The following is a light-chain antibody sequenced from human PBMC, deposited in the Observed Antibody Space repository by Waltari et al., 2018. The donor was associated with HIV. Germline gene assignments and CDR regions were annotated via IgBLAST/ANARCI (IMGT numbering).Light chain of an antibody. V-gene: IGKV3-15*01. CDR1: QSVSSN. Sequence: ETVMTQSPATLSVSPGERATLSCRASQSVSSNLAWYQQKPGQAPRLIIYGASTRATGTPARFSGSGSGTEFTLTISSLQSEDFAVYYCQQYNEWPPWTFGQGTKVEIK. CDR3: QQYNEWPPWT. J-gene: IGKJ1*01. CDR2: GAS.